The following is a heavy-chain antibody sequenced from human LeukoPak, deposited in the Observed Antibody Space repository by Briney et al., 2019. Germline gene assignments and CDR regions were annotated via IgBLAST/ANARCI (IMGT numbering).Heavy chain of an antibody. Sequence: ASVKVSCKASGYTFTSYGISWVRQAPGQGLEWMGWISAYNGNTNYAQKLQGRVTITTDTSTSTAYMELRSLRSDDTAVYYCARAARYCSGGSCSPTFDYWGQGTLVTVSS. CDR2: ISAYNGNT. J-gene: IGHJ4*02. CDR1: GYTFTSYG. CDR3: ARAARYCSGGSCSPTFDY. V-gene: IGHV1-18*01. D-gene: IGHD2-15*01.